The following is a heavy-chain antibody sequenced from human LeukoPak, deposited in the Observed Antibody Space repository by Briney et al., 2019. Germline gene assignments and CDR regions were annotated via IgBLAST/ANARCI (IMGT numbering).Heavy chain of an antibody. CDR2: VFYNGAT. V-gene: IGHV4-39*07. Sequence: KPSETLSLTCIVSGGSISSSIYYWAWVRQPPGKGLEWIGTVFYNGATQYSPSLRSRVTISIDTSTNQFSLKLTSMTAADTAVYYCARGNRRYYYGSGDYWGQGTLVTVSS. CDR3: ARGNRRYYYGSGDY. CDR1: GGSISSSIYY. J-gene: IGHJ4*02. D-gene: IGHD3-10*01.